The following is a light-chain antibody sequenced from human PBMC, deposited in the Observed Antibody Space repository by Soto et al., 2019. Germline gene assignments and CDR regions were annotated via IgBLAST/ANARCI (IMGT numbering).Light chain of an antibody. V-gene: IGKV1-5*01. CDR1: QSISSW. CDR2: DAS. J-gene: IGKJ1*01. CDR3: QQYNSYSAT. Sequence: DIQITQSPSTLSASVGDRVTITCRASQSISSWLAWYQQKPGKAPKLLIYDASSLESEVPSRFSGSGSGTEFSLTIGSLQPDDFATYYCQQYNSYSATFGQGTKVDIK.